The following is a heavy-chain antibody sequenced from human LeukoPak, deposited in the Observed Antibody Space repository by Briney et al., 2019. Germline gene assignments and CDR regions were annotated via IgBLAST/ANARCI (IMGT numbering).Heavy chain of an antibody. CDR2: TYYRSKWYN. CDR1: GDSVSKNSVA. CDR3: ARDWGDGAGYDY. V-gene: IGHV6-1*01. D-gene: IGHD3-16*01. J-gene: IGHJ4*02. Sequence: SQTLSLTCAISGDSVSKNSVAWNWIRQSPSRGLEWLGRTYYRSKWYNDYAVSVKSRITINPDASKNQFSLHLKSVTPEDTAVYYCARDWGDGAGYDYWGQGTLVTVSS.